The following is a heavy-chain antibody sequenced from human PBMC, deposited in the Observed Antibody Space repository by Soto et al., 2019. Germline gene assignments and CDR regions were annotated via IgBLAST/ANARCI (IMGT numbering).Heavy chain of an antibody. J-gene: IGHJ6*02. CDR1: GYSFTSYY. V-gene: IGHV5-10-1*01. D-gene: IGHD1-26*01. Sequence: EVQLVQSGAEVKKPGESLRISCKGSGYSFTSYYITWVRQMPGKGLEWVGRIDPTDSYTKYSSSFQGHVTLSADKSISTAYLQWSSLKASDTAMYYCARGRLGYNGMDVWGQGTTVTVSS. CDR2: IDPTDSYT. CDR3: ARGRLGYNGMDV.